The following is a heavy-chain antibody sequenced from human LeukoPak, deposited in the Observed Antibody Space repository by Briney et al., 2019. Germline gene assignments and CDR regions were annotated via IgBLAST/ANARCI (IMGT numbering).Heavy chain of an antibody. D-gene: IGHD6-19*01. V-gene: IGHV1-8*02. CDR1: GYTFTSYG. J-gene: IGHJ5*02. CDR2: MNPNSGKT. Sequence: GASVKVSCKASGYTFTSYGINWVRQATGQGLEWMGWMNPNSGKTGYAQKFQGRVTMTRNTSISTAYVKLSSLRSEDTAVYYCARAGLEQWLATTWGQGTLVTVSS. CDR3: ARAGLEQWLATT.